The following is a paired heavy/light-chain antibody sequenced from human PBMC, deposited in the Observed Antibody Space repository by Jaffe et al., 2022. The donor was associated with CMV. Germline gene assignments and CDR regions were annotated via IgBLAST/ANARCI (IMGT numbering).Heavy chain of an antibody. Sequence: QITLKESGPTLVKPTQTLTLTCTFSGFSLNPPGVGVGWVRQPPGEALEWLALIYWDDNKRYRPSLRGRLTITKDTSKPQVVLTMANMDPADTATYYCAHISRYYDSSGYYYYYYMDVWGKGTTVTVSS. V-gene: IGHV2-5*02. CDR3: AHISRYYDSSGYYYYYYMDV. J-gene: IGHJ6*03. D-gene: IGHD3-22*01. CDR2: IYWDDNK. CDR1: GFSLNPPGVG.
Light chain of an antibody. CDR3: FSRDNSGDPLGNWL. V-gene: IGLV3-19*01. CDR2: EKN. CDR1: SLRNYY. J-gene: IGLJ3*02. Sequence: SSELTQDPAVSVALGQTVRITCQGDSLRNYYATWYQKKPGQAPVFVIYEKNMRPSGIPDRFSGSRSGNTASLTITGAQAEDEADYYCFSRDNSGDPLGNWLFGGGTKLTV.